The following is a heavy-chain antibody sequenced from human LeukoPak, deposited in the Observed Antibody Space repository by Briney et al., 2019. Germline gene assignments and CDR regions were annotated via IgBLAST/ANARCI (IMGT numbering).Heavy chain of an antibody. CDR2: IIPILGMV. J-gene: IGHJ3*02. V-gene: IGHV1-69*04. D-gene: IGHD2-2*01. Sequence: WASGKVSCKASGGTFSSYAISWVRQAPGQGLEWMGRIIPILGMVNYAQKFQGRVTITADKSTSTAYMELSSLRSEDTAVYYCASPRPIVVVPAASPDDAFDIWGQGTMVTVSS. CDR3: ASPRPIVVVPAASPDDAFDI. CDR1: GGTFSSYA.